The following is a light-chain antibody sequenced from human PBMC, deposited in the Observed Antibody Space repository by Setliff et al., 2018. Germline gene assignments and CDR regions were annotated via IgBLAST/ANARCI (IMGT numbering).Light chain of an antibody. CDR2: SNN. CDR3: AAWDDSLNGDV. V-gene: IGLV1-44*01. Sequence: QSALTQPPSAPGTPGQRVTISCSGSSSNIGSNTVNWYQQLPGTAPKLLIYSNNQRPSGVPDRFSGSKSGTSASLAISGLQSEDEADYYCAAWDDSLNGDVFGTGTKVTVL. CDR1: SSNIGSNT. J-gene: IGLJ1*01.